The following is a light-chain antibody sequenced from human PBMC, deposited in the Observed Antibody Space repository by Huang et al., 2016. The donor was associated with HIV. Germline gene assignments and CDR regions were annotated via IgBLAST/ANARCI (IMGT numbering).Light chain of an antibody. CDR3: QQSYNTRQD. CDR2: AAS. CDR1: QSISTY. J-gene: IGKJ4*01. Sequence: DIQMTQSPSSLSASVGDRVTITCRANQSISTYLNWYRQKPGKAPHLLISAASSLQSGVPSRFSGSGAGTEFTLTISSLQLEDFATYYCQQSYNTRQDFGGGTKVEIK. V-gene: IGKV1-39*01.